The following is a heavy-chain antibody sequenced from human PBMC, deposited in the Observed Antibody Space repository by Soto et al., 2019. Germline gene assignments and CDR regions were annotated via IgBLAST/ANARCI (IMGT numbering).Heavy chain of an antibody. Sequence: GGALRLSCAASGFTFSSYAMHWVRQAPGKGLEWVAVISYDGSNKYYADSVKGRFTISRDNSKNTLYLQMNSLRAEDTAVYYCAREKQLADYYYGMDVWGQGTTVTVSS. CDR1: GFTFSSYA. J-gene: IGHJ6*02. CDR2: ISYDGSNK. V-gene: IGHV3-30-3*01. CDR3: AREKQLADYYYGMDV. D-gene: IGHD6-6*01.